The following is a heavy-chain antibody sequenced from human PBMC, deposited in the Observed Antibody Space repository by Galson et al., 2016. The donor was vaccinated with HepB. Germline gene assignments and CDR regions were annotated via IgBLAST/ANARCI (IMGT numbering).Heavy chain of an antibody. CDR3: ARGDNPDYGDYASAYYYMDV. J-gene: IGHJ6*03. V-gene: IGHV4-59*12. Sequence: ETLSLTCTVSGGSISSYYWSWIRQPPRKGLEWIGQIYHSGGTNYNPSLKSRVTISVDKSKNQFSLKLSSVTAADTAVYYCARGDNPDYGDYASAYYYMDVWGKGTTVTVSS. D-gene: IGHD4-17*01. CDR2: IYHSGGT. CDR1: GGSISSYY.